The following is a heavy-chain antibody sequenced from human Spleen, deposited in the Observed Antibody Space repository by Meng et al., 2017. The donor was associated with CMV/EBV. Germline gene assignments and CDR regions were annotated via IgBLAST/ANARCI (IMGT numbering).Heavy chain of an antibody. D-gene: IGHD4-23*01. CDR3: ARQHGNSNYYYYMDV. J-gene: IGHJ6*02. Sequence: ASVKVSCKASGYTFTGYYIHWVRQAPGQGLEWMGWIDPHTGGTNYAQKFQGRVSMNSDTSTSTAYMDLSSLRSEDTAVYYCARQHGNSNYYYYMDVWGQGTTVTVSS. CDR1: GYTFTGYY. CDR2: IDPHTGGT. V-gene: IGHV1-2*02.